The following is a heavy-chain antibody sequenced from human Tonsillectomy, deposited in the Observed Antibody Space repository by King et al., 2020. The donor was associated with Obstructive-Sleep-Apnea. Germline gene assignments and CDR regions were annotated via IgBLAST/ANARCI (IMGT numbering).Heavy chain of an antibody. CDR3: AAQGGQGNAFDI. D-gene: IGHD3-16*01. CDR2: IVVDSGNT. V-gene: IGHV1-58*01. Sequence: QLVQSGPEVKTPGTSVKVSCKAPGVTFSNSALPWVRQACGQRLEWIGWIVVDSGNTKCAQEFQGRVTSTRDRSTSTAYMELSSLTSEDTAVYYCAAQGGQGNAFDIWGQGTMVTVSS. CDR1: GVTFSNSA. J-gene: IGHJ3*02.